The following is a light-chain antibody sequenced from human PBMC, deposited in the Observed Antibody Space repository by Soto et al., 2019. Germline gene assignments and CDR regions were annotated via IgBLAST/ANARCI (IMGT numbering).Light chain of an antibody. CDR1: QSLLHITGETF. CDR3: MQSTQLPPT. J-gene: IGKJ5*01. Sequence: DVVMTQTPLSLSVAPVQPASISFRSSQSLLHITGETFLFWYLQKXGQSPQLXIYEVSTRVSGVPDRFSGSGSGTDFTLEISRVETDDVGIYYCMQSTQLPPTFGQGTRLEIK. V-gene: IGKV2D-29*02. CDR2: EVS.